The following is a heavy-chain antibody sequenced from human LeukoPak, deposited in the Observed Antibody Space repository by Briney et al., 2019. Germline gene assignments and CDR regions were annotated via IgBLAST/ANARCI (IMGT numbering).Heavy chain of an antibody. CDR3: ATIRDWPRDY. Sequence: GGSLRLSCAASGFTVSSNYMSWVRQAPGKGLEWVAVISYDGINKYYADSVKGRFTISRDNSKNTLSLQMNSLRAEDTAVYYCATIRDWPRDYWGQGTLVTVSS. J-gene: IGHJ4*02. CDR1: GFTVSSNY. CDR2: ISYDGINK. V-gene: IGHV3-30*03. D-gene: IGHD2-21*02.